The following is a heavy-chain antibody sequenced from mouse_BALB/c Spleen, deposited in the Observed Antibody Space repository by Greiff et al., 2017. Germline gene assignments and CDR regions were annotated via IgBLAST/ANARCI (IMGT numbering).Heavy chain of an antibody. CDR3: ARSGYGDYAMDY. D-gene: IGHD1-1*02. Sequence: EVMLVESGPSLVKPSQTLSLTCSVTGDSITSGYWNWIRKFPGNKLEYMGYISYSGSTYYNPSLKSRISITRDTSKNQYYLQLNSVTTEDTATYYCARSGYGDYAMDYWGQGTSVTVSS. V-gene: IGHV3-8*02. CDR1: GDSITSGY. CDR2: ISYSGST. J-gene: IGHJ4*01.